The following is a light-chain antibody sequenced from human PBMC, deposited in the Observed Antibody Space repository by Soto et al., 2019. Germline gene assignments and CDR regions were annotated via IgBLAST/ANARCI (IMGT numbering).Light chain of an antibody. CDR2: WAS. J-gene: IGKJ4*01. CDR3: QQYYTTPLS. V-gene: IGKV4-1*01. CDR1: QSVLYSSNNNNY. Sequence: ILMTQSPDSLAPSLGERATINCRSSQSVLYSSNNNNYLAWYQQKPRQPPKLLIYWASTRESGVPDRFSGSGSGTDFTLTISNLQAEDVAVYYCQQYYTTPLSFGGGTKVDI.